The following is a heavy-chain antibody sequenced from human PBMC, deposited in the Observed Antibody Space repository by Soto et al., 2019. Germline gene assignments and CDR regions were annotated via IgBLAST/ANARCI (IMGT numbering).Heavy chain of an antibody. D-gene: IGHD5-12*01. V-gene: IGHV4-30-4*01. Sequence: QVQLQESGPGLVKPSQTLSLTCTVSGGSISSGDYYWSWIRQPPGKGLEWIGYIYYSGSTYYNPSLKSRVTISVDTSKNQFSLKLSSVTAADTAVYYCARVGGYEPEEVFYFDYWGQGTLVTVSS. CDR2: IYYSGST. J-gene: IGHJ4*02. CDR1: GGSISSGDYY. CDR3: ARVGGYEPEEVFYFDY.